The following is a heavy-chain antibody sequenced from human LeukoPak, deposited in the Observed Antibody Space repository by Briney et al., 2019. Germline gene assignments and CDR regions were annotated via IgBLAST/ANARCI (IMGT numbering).Heavy chain of an antibody. V-gene: IGHV3-7*03. CDR3: AKDQVVVVPAAISYYFDY. CDR2: IKQDGSEK. D-gene: IGHD2-2*01. Sequence: GGSLRLSCAASGFTFSSYWMSWVRQAPGKGLEWVANIKQDGSEKYYVDSVKGRFTISRDNSKNTLYLQMNSLRAEDTAVYYCAKDQVVVVPAAISYYFDYWGQGTLVTVSS. CDR1: GFTFSSYW. J-gene: IGHJ4*02.